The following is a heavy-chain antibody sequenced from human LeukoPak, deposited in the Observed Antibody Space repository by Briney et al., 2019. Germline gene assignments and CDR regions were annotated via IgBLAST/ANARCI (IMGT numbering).Heavy chain of an antibody. J-gene: IGHJ4*02. Sequence: GGSLRHSCAASGFTFSSYAMSWVRQAPGKGLEWVSAIRGSGGSTYYADSVKGRFTISRDNSKNTSYLQMNSLRAEDTAVYYRAKDRPPRSFWYWGQGTLVTVSP. CDR2: IRGSGGST. D-gene: IGHD1-26*01. CDR1: GFTFSSYA. CDR3: AKDRPPRSFWY. V-gene: IGHV3-23*01.